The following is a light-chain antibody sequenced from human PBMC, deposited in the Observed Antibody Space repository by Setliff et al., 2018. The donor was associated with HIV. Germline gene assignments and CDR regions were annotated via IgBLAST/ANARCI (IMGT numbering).Light chain of an antibody. CDR3: SIHRSRGYV. J-gene: IGLJ1*01. CDR2: DIV. CDR1: GSDVATSKY. Sequence: QSALTQPASVSGSPGQSITTACTGTGSDVATSKYVSWYQQHPGKAPELIIYDIVTRPSGVSNRFSGSKSGGTASLTISGLQAEDEADYYCSIHRSRGYVFGSGTKVTVL. V-gene: IGLV2-14*03.